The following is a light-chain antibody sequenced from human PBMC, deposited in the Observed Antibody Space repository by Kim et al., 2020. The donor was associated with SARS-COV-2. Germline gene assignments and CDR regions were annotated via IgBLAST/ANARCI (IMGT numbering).Light chain of an antibody. V-gene: IGKV3-11*01. CDR2: DAS. CDR1: QSINNY. J-gene: IGKJ4*01. Sequence: EIVLTQSPATLYSSPGDRATLSCRASQSINNYLAWYQHRPRQAPRLLIYDASHRATGVPARFSGSGSGTDFTLTIHSLEPEDSALYYCRQRWDGRLFTFGGGTKVDIK. CDR3: RQRWDGRLFT.